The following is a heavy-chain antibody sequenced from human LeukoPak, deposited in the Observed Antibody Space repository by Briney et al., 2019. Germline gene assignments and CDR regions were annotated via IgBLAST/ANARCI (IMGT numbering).Heavy chain of an antibody. V-gene: IGHV1-18*01. CDR2: ISGFNGNT. Sequence: ASVKVSCKAAGYTFGNYGIKWVRQAPGQGLEWVGWISGFNGNTNYAQNFHDRVTMTTDTSTTTAYMELRNLRSDDTAVYYCARVEYCNVGNCHFRPGAYWGQGTLVTVSS. CDR3: ARVEYCNVGNCHFRPGAY. D-gene: IGHD4-23*01. J-gene: IGHJ4*02. CDR1: GYTFGNYG.